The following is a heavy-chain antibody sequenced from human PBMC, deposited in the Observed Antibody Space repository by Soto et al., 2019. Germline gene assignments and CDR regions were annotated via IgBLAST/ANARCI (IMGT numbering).Heavy chain of an antibody. Sequence: QVQLVESGGGLVKPGGSLRLSCAASGFTFSDYYMSWIRQAPGKGLEGVSYISGGSTYRNYADSVKGRFTISRDNAKNSLYLQMNSLRAEDTAVYYCARDYSGTYSDYWGQGTLVTVS. CDR3: ARDYSGTYSDY. J-gene: IGHJ4*02. CDR2: ISGGSTYR. D-gene: IGHD1-26*01. V-gene: IGHV3-11*06. CDR1: GFTFSDYY.